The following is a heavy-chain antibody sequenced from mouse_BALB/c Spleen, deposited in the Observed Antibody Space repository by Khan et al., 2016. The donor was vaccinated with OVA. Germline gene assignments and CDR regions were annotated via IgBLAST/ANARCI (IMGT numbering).Heavy chain of an antibody. J-gene: IGHJ3*01. CDR2: VYPGNGDI. D-gene: IGHD1-3*01. CDR1: GYSFTSYL. CDR3: ARGGYSSFAY. V-gene: IGHV1-5*01. Sequence: EVQLQQSGTVLARPGASVKMSCKASGYSFTSYLIHWVKQRPGQGLEWIGDVYPGNGDINYNQKFKDKAKMTAGKSANTAYMERSSLTNEDSAVYDCARGGYSSFAYWGQGTLVTVS.